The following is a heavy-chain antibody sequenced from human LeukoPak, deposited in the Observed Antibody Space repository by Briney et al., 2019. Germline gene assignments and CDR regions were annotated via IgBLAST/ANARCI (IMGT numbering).Heavy chain of an antibody. D-gene: IGHD1-26*01. V-gene: IGHV3-7*01. J-gene: IGHJ4*02. Sequence: GGSLRLSCAASGFTFSSYWMSWVRQAPGKGLEWVANIKHDGSEKYYVDSVKGRFTISRDNAKNSLYLQMNSLRAEDTAVYYCARLPLSNPSEWGMDYWGQGTLVTVSS. CDR2: IKHDGSEK. CDR3: ARLPLSNPSEWGMDY. CDR1: GFTFSSYW.